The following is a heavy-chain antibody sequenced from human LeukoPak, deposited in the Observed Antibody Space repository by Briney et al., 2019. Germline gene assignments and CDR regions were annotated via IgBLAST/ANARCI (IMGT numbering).Heavy chain of an antibody. Sequence: PLASVKVPCKASGGTFSSYAISWVRQAPGQGLEWMGGIIPIFGTANYAQKFQGRVTITADKSTSTAYMELSSLRSEDTAVYYCARAGVDDFFDYWGQGTLVTVSS. J-gene: IGHJ4*02. CDR3: ARAGVDDFFDY. CDR1: GGTFSSYA. V-gene: IGHV1-69*06. D-gene: IGHD3/OR15-3a*01. CDR2: IIPIFGTA.